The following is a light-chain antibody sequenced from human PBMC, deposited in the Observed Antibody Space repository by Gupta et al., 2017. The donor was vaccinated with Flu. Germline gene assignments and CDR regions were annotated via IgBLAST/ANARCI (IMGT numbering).Light chain of an antibody. Sequence: PSSVSASLGDRVTITCRASQGIGIWLAWYQQKPGKAPKLLIYAASNLQSGAPSRFSGSGSGTEFTLTITSLQPEDFATYYCQQANSFPRTFGQGTKVEIK. J-gene: IGKJ1*01. CDR2: AAS. CDR1: QGIGIW. CDR3: QQANSFPRT. V-gene: IGKV1-12*01.